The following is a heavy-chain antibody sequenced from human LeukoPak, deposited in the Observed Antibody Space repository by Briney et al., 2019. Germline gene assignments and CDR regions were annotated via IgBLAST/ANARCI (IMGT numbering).Heavy chain of an antibody. Sequence: PSETLSLTCTVSGGSISSYHWSWIRQPPGKGLEWIGYIHSSGSTNYSPSLESRLTISGDTSKNQFSLRLSSVTAADTAVYYCARLGYSSDWYKIDQWGQGTLVTVSS. J-gene: IGHJ5*02. D-gene: IGHD6-19*01. CDR1: GGSISSYH. CDR3: ARLGYSSDWYKIDQ. CDR2: IHSSGST. V-gene: IGHV4-59*08.